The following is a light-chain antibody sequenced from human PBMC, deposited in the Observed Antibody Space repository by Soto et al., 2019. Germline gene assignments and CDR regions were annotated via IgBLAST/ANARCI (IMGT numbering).Light chain of an antibody. V-gene: IGKV3-15*01. Sequence: DILMTQSPATLSVSPGEGATLSCRASQTISSNLAWYQQKPGQVPRLLMYGASNRATGIPARFSGSGSGTEFTLTISSLQSEDFAVYYCQQYNNWPLTFGQGTKVEIK. CDR2: GAS. J-gene: IGKJ1*01. CDR3: QQYNNWPLT. CDR1: QTISSN.